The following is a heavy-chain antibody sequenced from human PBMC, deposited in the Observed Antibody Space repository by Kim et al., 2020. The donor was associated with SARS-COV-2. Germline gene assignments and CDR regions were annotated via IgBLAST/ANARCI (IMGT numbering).Heavy chain of an antibody. CDR2: INHSGST. CDR1: GGSFSGYY. J-gene: IGHJ5*02. V-gene: IGHV4-34*01. Sequence: SETLSLTCAVYGGSFSGYYWNWIRQPPGKGLEWIGEINHSGSTNYNPSLKSRVTISVDTSKNQFSLKLSSVTAADTAVYYCARGSYSSSWYCVRHWFDPWGQGTLVTVSS. D-gene: IGHD6-13*01. CDR3: ARGSYSSSWYCVRHWFDP.